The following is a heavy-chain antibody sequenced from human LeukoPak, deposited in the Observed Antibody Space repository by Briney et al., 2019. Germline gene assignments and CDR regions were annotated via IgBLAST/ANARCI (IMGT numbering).Heavy chain of an antibody. CDR1: GFTFSSYS. Sequence: GGSLRLSCAASGFTFSSYSMNWVRQAPGKGLEWVSSISSSSSYIYYADSVKGRFTISRDNAKNSLYLQMNSLRAEDTAVYYCARDCNHRGCSSSSNWGQGTLVTVSS. D-gene: IGHD6-13*01. J-gene: IGHJ4*02. CDR2: ISSSSSYI. V-gene: IGHV3-21*01. CDR3: ARDCNHRGCSSSSN.